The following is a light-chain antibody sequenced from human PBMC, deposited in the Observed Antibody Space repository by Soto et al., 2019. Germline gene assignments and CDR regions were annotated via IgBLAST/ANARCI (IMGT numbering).Light chain of an antibody. V-gene: IGKV3-11*02. Sequence: EIVLTQSPATLSLSPGERATLSCRASQSVSSYLAWYQQKPGQAPRLLIYDASNRATGIPARFSGSGSGRNFTLTISRLEPEDFAVYYCQQRSNWPRTFGQGTKVDIK. CDR3: QQRSNWPRT. J-gene: IGKJ1*01. CDR2: DAS. CDR1: QSVSSY.